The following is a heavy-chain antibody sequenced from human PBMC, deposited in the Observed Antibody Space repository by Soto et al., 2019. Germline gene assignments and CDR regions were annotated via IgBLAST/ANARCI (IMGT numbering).Heavy chain of an antibody. CDR3: AKDYDYGDSLPFDY. Sequence: EVQLLEAGGGLVQPGGSLRLSCAASGFSFRDYGMSWVRQAPGKGLEWLSAIIGMGYTAYYADSVRGRFTSSRDNSKNTLYLPLNALGAEDTAIYYCAKDYDYGDSLPFDYWGQGTLVTVSS. V-gene: IGHV3-23*01. D-gene: IGHD4-17*01. CDR2: IIGMGYTA. CDR1: GFSFRDYG. J-gene: IGHJ4*02.